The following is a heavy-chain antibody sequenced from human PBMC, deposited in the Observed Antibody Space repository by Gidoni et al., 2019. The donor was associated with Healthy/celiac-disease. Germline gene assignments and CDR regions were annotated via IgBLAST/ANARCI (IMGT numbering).Heavy chain of an antibody. CDR1: GYTFTSYG. CDR2: ISAYNGNT. V-gene: IGHV1-18*01. J-gene: IGHJ5*02. Sequence: QVQLVQSGAEVKKPGAAVKVSCKASGYTFTSYGISWVRQAPGQGLEWMGWISAYNGNTNYAQKLQGRVTMTTDTSTSTAYMELRSLRSDDTAVYYCATTHTGTTGRRVCNWFDPWGQGTLVTVSS. CDR3: ATTHTGTTGRRVCNWFDP. D-gene: IGHD1-7*01.